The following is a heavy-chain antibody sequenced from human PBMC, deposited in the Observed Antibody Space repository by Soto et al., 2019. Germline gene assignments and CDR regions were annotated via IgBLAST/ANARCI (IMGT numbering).Heavy chain of an antibody. J-gene: IGHJ4*02. Sequence: QLQLQESGPGLVKPSETLSLTCTVSGGSISSSTYYWGWIRQPPGKGLEWIGTIYYSGNTYYNPSLKSRVTVSVDTSKNQFSLKLSSVTAADTALYYCARGPTLKYFDYWGQGTLVTVSS. CDR3: ARGPTLKYFDY. CDR1: GGSISSSTYY. CDR2: IYYSGNT. V-gene: IGHV4-39*01.